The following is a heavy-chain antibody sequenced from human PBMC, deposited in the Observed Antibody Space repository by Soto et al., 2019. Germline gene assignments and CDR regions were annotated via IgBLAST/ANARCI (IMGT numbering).Heavy chain of an antibody. CDR2: ISAYNGNT. CDR1: GYTFTSYG. J-gene: IGHJ4*02. V-gene: IGHV1-18*01. Sequence: QVQLVQSGAEVKKPGASVKVSCKASGYTFTSYGITWVRQAPGQGLEWMGWISAYNGNTKYAQKLQGRVTMTTDTSTSTAYRELRSLRSDDTAVYYCARDLGDQIVDYWGQGTLVTVSS. D-gene: IGHD1-26*01. CDR3: ARDLGDQIVDY.